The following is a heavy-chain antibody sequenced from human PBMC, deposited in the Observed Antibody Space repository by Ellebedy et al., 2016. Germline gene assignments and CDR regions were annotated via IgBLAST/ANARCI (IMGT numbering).Heavy chain of an antibody. J-gene: IGHJ3*02. Sequence: ASVKVSCKASGYTFTSYDIIWVRQAAGQGLEWTGWMNPNSGNTGYAQKFQGRVTMTRNTSISTAYMELSSLRSEDTAVYYCAIRAGATTFHYTDAFDIWGQGTMVTVSS. D-gene: IGHD1-26*01. CDR1: GYTFTSYD. CDR3: AIRAGATTFHYTDAFDI. V-gene: IGHV1-8*01. CDR2: MNPNSGNT.